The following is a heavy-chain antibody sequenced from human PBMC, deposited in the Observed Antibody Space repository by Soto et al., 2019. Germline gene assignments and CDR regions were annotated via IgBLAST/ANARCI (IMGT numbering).Heavy chain of an antibody. CDR2: ISSSSSYI. V-gene: IGHV3-21*01. Sequence: PGGSLRLSCAASGFTFSSYSMNWVRQAPGKGLEWVSSISSSSSYIYYADSVKGRFTISRDNAKNSLYLQMNSLRAEDTAVYYCASPLVVGYYYYMDVWGKGTTVTVSS. CDR3: ASPLVVGYYYYMDV. CDR1: GFTFSSYS. J-gene: IGHJ6*03. D-gene: IGHD2-15*01.